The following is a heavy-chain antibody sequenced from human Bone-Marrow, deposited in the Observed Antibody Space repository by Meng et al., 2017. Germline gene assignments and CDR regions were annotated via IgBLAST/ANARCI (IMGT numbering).Heavy chain of an antibody. J-gene: IGHJ4*02. CDR1: GYNFPDYW. CDR3: ARLPLRRYENFDY. Sequence: ASVKVSCKPSGYNFPDYWLHWVRRAPGQGLEWMGRIDPKSGDTHYAQRFQGRVAMTGNTSISTAYMELSRMRSDDTAVYYCARLPLRRYENFDYWGQGTLVTVSS. D-gene: IGHD4-17*01. CDR2: IDPKSGDT. V-gene: IGHV1-2*06.